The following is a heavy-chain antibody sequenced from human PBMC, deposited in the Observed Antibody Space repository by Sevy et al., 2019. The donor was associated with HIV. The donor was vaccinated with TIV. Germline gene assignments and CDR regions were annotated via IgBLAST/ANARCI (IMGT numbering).Heavy chain of an antibody. J-gene: IGHJ6*02. CDR2: IRGKPYGGTT. D-gene: IGHD1-26*01. CDR1: GFTFGDYT. CDR3: TRVEGAADWGMDV. V-gene: IGHV3-49*04. Sequence: GGSLRLSCTVSGFTFGDYTLSWVRQAPGKGLEWVAFIRGKPYGGTTEYAASVKGRFTISRDDSESIAYLQMNSLKTEDTAVYYCTRVEGAADWGMDVWGQGTTVTVSS.